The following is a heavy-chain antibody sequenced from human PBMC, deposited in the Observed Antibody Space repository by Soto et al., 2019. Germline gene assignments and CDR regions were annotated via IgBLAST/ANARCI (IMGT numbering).Heavy chain of an antibody. J-gene: IGHJ4*02. CDR3: ARRYLTETCLVRDNFDY. CDR1: GYTFTRYT. D-gene: IGHD6-6*01. Sequence: QVQLVQSGAEVKKPGASVKVSCKASGYTFTRYTIHWVRQAPGQRLEWMGWINAGNGDTKYSQNFQGRVTITIDTSASTAYMELSSLRTEDTAVYYCARRYLTETCLVRDNFDYWGQGTLFTVSS. V-gene: IGHV1-3*01. CDR2: INAGNGDT.